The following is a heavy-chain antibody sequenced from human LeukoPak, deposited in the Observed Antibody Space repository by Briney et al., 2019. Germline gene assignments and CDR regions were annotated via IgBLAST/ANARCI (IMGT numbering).Heavy chain of an antibody. CDR2: IYYSGST. V-gene: IGHV4-31*03. D-gene: IGHD6-19*01. Sequence: SQTLSLTCTVSGGSISSGGYYWSWIRQHPGKGQEWIGYIYYSGSTYYNPSLKSRVTISVDTSKNQFSLKLSSVTAADTAVYYCARVVAGELDPWGQGTLVTVSS. CDR3: ARVVAGELDP. J-gene: IGHJ5*02. CDR1: GGSISSGGYY.